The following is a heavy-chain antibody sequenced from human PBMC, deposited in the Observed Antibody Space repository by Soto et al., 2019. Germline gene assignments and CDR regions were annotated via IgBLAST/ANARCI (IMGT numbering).Heavy chain of an antibody. CDR1: GGTFSSYA. CDR3: ARGVRFGELNNRFDP. V-gene: IGHV1-69*01. D-gene: IGHD3-10*01. J-gene: IGHJ5*02. CDR2: IIPIFGTA. Sequence: QVQLMQSGAEVKKPGSSVKVSCKASGGTFSSYAISWVRQAPGQGLEWMGGIIPIFGTANYAQKFQGRVTITADQSTSTAYMELRSLRSEETAVYYGARGVRFGELNNRFDPWGQGTLVTVSS.